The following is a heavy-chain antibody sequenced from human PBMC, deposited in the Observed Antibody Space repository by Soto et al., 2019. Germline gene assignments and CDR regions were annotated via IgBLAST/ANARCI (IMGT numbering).Heavy chain of an antibody. CDR2: LNPGNGNT. CDR1: GYTFTTYA. D-gene: IGHD3-10*01. Sequence: QVQLVQSGAEVKKPGASVKLSCKASGYTFTTYAMHWVRQAPGQRLEWMGWLNPGNGNTKYSQKFQDRVTIIRDTSASTDYMELSSLRSEDTAVYFCARGTYGSGTSLLDYWGQGTLVTVSS. V-gene: IGHV1-3*01. J-gene: IGHJ4*02. CDR3: ARGTYGSGTSLLDY.